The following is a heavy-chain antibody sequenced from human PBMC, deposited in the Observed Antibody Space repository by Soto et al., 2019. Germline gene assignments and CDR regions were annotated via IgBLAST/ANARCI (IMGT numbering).Heavy chain of an antibody. CDR2: IYYSGST. V-gene: IGHV4-39*01. J-gene: IGHJ4*02. D-gene: IGHD2-15*01. Sequence: QLQLQESGPGLVKPSETLSLTCTVSGGSISSSSYYWGWIRQPPGKGLEWIGSIYYSGSTYYNPSIMSRVTMSVHPYKNHFSLKLSSVTAADTAVYYCARRGYCSGGICLPFDYWGQGTLVTVSS. CDR3: ARRGYCSGGICLPFDY. CDR1: GGSISSSSYY.